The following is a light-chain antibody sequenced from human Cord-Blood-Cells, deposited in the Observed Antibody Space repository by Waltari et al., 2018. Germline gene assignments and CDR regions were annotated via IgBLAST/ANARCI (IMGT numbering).Light chain of an antibody. CDR1: QSISSY. Sequence: IDMPQSPFSLSACVGERDTITCRASQSISSYLNWYQQKPGKAPKLLIYAASSLQSGVPSRFSGSGSGTDFTLTISSLQPEDFATYYCQQSYSTPYTFGQGTKLEIK. V-gene: IGKV1-39*01. J-gene: IGKJ2*01. CDR3: QQSYSTPYT. CDR2: AAS.